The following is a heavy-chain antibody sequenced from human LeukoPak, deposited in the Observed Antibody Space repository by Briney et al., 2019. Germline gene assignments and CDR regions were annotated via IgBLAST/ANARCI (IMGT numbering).Heavy chain of an antibody. CDR2: IFRGDGT. V-gene: IGHV3-66*01. D-gene: IGHD4-11*01. Sequence: PGGSLRLSCVASGFIVSTNYLSWVRQAPGKGLEWVGVIFRGDGTYHADSLKGRFTISRDTSKNSVYLHMNSLTAADTAVYYCVKEVPGTTIYNWGQGILVTVSS. CDR1: GFIVSTNY. CDR3: VKEVPGTTIYN. J-gene: IGHJ4*02.